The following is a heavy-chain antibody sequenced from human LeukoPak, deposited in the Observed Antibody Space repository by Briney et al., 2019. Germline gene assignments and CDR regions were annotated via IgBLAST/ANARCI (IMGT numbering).Heavy chain of an antibody. J-gene: IGHJ5*02. V-gene: IGHV3-23*01. CDR2: ISGSGGTT. Sequence: PGGSLRLSCAASGFTFSSYAMSWVRQAPGKGLEWVSAISGSGGTTYYADSVKGRFTVSRDNSKNTLYLQMNSLRAEDTAVYYCAKDTGSYWGSLNWFDPWGQGTLVTVSS. CDR1: GFTFSSYA. CDR3: AKDTGSYWGSLNWFDP. D-gene: IGHD1-26*01.